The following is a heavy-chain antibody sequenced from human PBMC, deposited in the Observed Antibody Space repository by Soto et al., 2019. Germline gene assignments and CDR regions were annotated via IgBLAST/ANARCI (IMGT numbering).Heavy chain of an antibody. CDR2: IIPIFGTA. Sequence: SVKVSCKASGGTFSSYAISWVRQAPGQGLEWMGGIIPIFGTANYAQKFQGRVTITADKSTSTAYMELSSLRSEDTAVYYCARCKATYYDFWSGYYTPYYYGMDVWGQGTTVTVSS. CDR3: ARCKATYYDFWSGYYTPYYYGMDV. CDR1: GGTFSSYA. V-gene: IGHV1-69*06. D-gene: IGHD3-3*01. J-gene: IGHJ6*02.